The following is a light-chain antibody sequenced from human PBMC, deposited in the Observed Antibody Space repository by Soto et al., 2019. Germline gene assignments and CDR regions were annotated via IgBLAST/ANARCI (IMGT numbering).Light chain of an antibody. J-gene: IGKJ1*01. CDR3: QQYNNWRT. CDR2: DAS. Sequence: MTQSPSTLSGSVGDRVTITCRASQTISSWLAWYQQKPGQAPRLLIYDASTRATGTPARISGSGSGTDFTLTISSLQSEDFAVYYCQQYNNWRTFGQGTKVDIK. V-gene: IGKV3-15*01. CDR1: QTISSW.